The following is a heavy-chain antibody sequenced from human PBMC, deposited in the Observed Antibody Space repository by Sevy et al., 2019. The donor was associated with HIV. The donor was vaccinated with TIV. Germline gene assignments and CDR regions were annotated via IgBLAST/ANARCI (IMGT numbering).Heavy chain of an antibody. CDR2: ISYDGSNK. V-gene: IGHV3-30*18. Sequence: GGSLRLSCAASGFTFSSYGMHWVRQAPGKGLEWVAVISYDGSNKYYADSVKGRFTISRDNSKNTLYLQMNSLRAEDTAVYYCAKDLLDRGITMVQGVIINPRIYYYYGMDVWGQGTTVTVSS. J-gene: IGHJ6*02. CDR1: GFTFSSYG. CDR3: AKDLLDRGITMVQGVIINPRIYYYYGMDV. D-gene: IGHD3-10*01.